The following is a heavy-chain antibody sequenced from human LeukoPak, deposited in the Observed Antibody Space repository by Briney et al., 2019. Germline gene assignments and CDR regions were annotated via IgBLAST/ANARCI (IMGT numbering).Heavy chain of an antibody. D-gene: IGHD2-8*01. V-gene: IGHV3-7*01. CDR2: INQDGSEI. Sequence: GGSLRLSCAASGFTFSSYWMTWVRQPPGKGLEWVVNINQDGSEIYYVDSVKGRLTISRDNAKNSLYLQMNSLRAEDTAVYYCARALMVYATFFDYWGQGTLVTVSS. CDR1: GFTFSSYW. CDR3: ARALMVYATFFDY. J-gene: IGHJ4*02.